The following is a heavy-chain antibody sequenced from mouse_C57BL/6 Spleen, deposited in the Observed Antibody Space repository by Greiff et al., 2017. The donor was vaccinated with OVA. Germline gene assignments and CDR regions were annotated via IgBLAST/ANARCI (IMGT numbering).Heavy chain of an antibody. Sequence: VQLQQPGAELVMPGASVKLSCKASGYTFTSYWMHCVKQRPGQGLEWIGEIDPSDSYTNYNQKFKGKSTLTVDKSSSTAYMQLSSLTSEDSAVYYCARRSSAAWFAYWGQGTLVTVSA. CDR3: ARRSSAAWFAY. J-gene: IGHJ3*01. D-gene: IGHD3-2*02. V-gene: IGHV1-69*01. CDR2: IDPSDSYT. CDR1: GYTFTSYW.